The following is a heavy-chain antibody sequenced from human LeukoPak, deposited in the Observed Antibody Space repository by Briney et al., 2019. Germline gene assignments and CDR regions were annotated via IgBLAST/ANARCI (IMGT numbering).Heavy chain of an antibody. V-gene: IGHV4-39*01. Sequence: PSETLSLTCTVSGGSISSGGYYWSWIRQHPGKGLEWIGYIYYSGSTYYNPSLKSRVTISVDTSKNQFSLKLSSVTAADTAVYYCARHSEHQYRAALYYFDYWGQGTLVTVSS. D-gene: IGHD2-2*01. J-gene: IGHJ4*02. CDR3: ARHSEHQYRAALYYFDY. CDR2: IYYSGST. CDR1: GGSISSGGYY.